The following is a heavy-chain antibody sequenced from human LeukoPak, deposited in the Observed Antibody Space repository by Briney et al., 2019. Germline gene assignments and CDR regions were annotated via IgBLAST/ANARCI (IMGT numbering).Heavy chain of an antibody. CDR1: GFTVITND. V-gene: IGHV3-53*01. CDR2: LYSDGNT. J-gene: IGHJ4*02. CDR3: ARGVEPLAANTLAY. Sequence: GGSLRLSCAASGFTVITNDMAWVRQAPGKGLEWVSVLYSDGNTKYADSVQGRFTISRDNSKNTLYLEMNSLSPDDTAVYYCARGVEPLAANTLAYWGQGALVTVSS. D-gene: IGHD1-14*01.